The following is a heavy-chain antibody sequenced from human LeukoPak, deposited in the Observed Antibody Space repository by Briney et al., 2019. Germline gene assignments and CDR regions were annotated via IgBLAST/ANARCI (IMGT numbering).Heavy chain of an antibody. J-gene: IGHJ4*02. Sequence: PGGSLRLSCAASGFTFNYSWMSWVRQAPGKGLEWVGRIKGKTEDERKEYDRLVEGMFAISRDHPKNTLYLQMNTLKTEDTDLYYCTTAPSEYAYMNGWHFDYGRERARVTVSS. CDR1: GFTFNYSW. CDR3: TTAPSEYAYMNGWHFDY. CDR2: IKGKTEDERK. V-gene: IGHV3-15*01. D-gene: IGHD6-19*01.